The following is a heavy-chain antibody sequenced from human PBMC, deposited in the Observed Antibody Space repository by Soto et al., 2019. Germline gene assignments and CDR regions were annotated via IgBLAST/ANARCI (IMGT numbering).Heavy chain of an antibody. J-gene: IGHJ4*02. Sequence: GGSLRLSCAASGFTFSSYSMNWVRQAPGKGLEWVSSISSSSSYIYYADSVKGRFTISRDNAKNSLYLQMNSLRAEDTAVYYCARASERFLEWSAFDYWGQGTLVTVSS. CDR3: ARASERFLEWSAFDY. D-gene: IGHD3-3*01. CDR2: ISSSSSYI. CDR1: GFTFSSYS. V-gene: IGHV3-21*01.